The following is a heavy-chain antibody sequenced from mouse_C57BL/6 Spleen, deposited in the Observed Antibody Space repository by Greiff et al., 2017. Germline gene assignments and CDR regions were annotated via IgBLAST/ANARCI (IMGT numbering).Heavy chain of an antibody. V-gene: IGHV1-63*01. CDR3: AREVRGYYAMDY. CDR1: GYTFTNYW. Sequence: VKLMESGAELVRPGTSVKMSCKASGYTFTNYWIGWAKQRPGHGLEWIGDIYPGGGYTNYNEKFKGKATLTADKSSSTAYMQFSSLTSEDSAIYYCAREVRGYYAMDYWGQGTSVTVSS. J-gene: IGHJ4*01. CDR2: IYPGGGYT. D-gene: IGHD2-2*01.